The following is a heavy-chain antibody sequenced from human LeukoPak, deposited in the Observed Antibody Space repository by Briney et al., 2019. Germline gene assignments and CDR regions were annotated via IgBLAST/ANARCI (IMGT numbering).Heavy chain of an antibody. Sequence: GRSLRLSCAASGFTFDDYAMHWVRQAPGKGLEWVSGISWNSGSIGYADSVKGRFTISRDNAKNSLYLQMNSLRAEDTALYYCAKGDDYVWGSFRDWFDPWGQGTLVTVSS. V-gene: IGHV3-9*01. CDR3: AKGDDYVWGSFRDWFDP. CDR1: GFTFDDYA. CDR2: ISWNSGSI. J-gene: IGHJ5*02. D-gene: IGHD3-16*01.